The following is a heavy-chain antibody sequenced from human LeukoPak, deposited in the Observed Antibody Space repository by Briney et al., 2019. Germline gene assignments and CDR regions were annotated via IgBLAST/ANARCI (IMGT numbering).Heavy chain of an antibody. J-gene: IGHJ3*02. CDR3: TRDRGYSYGYAEEEWAFDI. D-gene: IGHD5-18*01. Sequence: PGGSLRLSCTASGFTFGDYAMSWFRQAPGKGLEWVGFIRSKAYGGTTEYAASVKGIFTISRDDSKSIAYLQMNSLKTEDTAVYYCTRDRGYSYGYAEEEWAFDIWGQGTMVTVSS. V-gene: IGHV3-49*03. CDR1: GFTFGDYA. CDR2: IRSKAYGGTT.